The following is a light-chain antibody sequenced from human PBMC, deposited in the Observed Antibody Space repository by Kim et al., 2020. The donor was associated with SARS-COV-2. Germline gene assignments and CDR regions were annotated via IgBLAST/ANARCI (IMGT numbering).Light chain of an antibody. Sequence: GETVTISFTRSSGSIDDNYVQWYQQRPGGVPMIVIYEDDQRPSGVSDRFSGSIDNSSNSASLTISGLKTEDEADYYCQSYNRSNVVFGGGTKLTVL. CDR2: EDD. J-gene: IGLJ2*01. CDR1: SGSIDDNY. V-gene: IGLV6-57*03. CDR3: QSYNRSNVV.